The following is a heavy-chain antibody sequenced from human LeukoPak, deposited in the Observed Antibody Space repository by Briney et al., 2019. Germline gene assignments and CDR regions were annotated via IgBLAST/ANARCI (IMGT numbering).Heavy chain of an antibody. CDR3: AKDMRSGYDWGPTNM. D-gene: IGHD5-12*01. Sequence: PGGSLRLSCAASGFTFSSYGMHWVRQAPGKGLEWVAVISYDGSNKYYADSVKGRFTISRDNSKNTLYLQMNSLRAEGTAVYYCAKDMRSGYDWGPTNMWGQGTLVTASS. J-gene: IGHJ4*02. CDR2: ISYDGSNK. V-gene: IGHV3-30*18. CDR1: GFTFSSYG.